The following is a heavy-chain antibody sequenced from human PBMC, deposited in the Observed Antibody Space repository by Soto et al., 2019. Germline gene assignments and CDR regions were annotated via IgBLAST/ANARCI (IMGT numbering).Heavy chain of an antibody. Sequence: QVQLVQSGAEVKKPGASVKVSCKASGYTFTGYYMHWVRQAPGQGLEWMGWINPNSGGTNYAQKFQGWGTMNRDTSISTAYRELSRLRSDDTAVYYCAGAYLGLKSTGIAAAGYWGQGILVTVSS. CDR2: INPNSGGT. CDR3: AGAYLGLKSTGIAAAGY. D-gene: IGHD6-13*01. V-gene: IGHV1-2*04. J-gene: IGHJ4*02. CDR1: GYTFTGYY.